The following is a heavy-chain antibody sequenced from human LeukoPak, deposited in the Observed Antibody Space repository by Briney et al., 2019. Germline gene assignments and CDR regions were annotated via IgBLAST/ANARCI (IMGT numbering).Heavy chain of an antibody. V-gene: IGHV1-8*01. Sequence: GASVKVSCKASGYTFTTYDINWVRQAPRQGLEWMGWMGPRNGYTGYAQQFQGRITMTRDTSINTAYMGLSSLTSDDTAVYYCARGWISGAVSEHYFENWGQGTLVTVSS. CDR1: GYTFTTYD. D-gene: IGHD5/OR15-5a*01. J-gene: IGHJ4*02. CDR2: MGPRNGYT. CDR3: ARGWISGAVSEHYFEN.